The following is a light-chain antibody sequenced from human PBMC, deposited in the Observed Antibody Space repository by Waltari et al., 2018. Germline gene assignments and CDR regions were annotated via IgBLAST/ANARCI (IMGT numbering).Light chain of an antibody. CDR2: DAS. J-gene: IGKJ1*01. CDR3: QKDGTLPAT. V-gene: IGKV3-20*01. CDR1: QSVSRW. Sequence: EIVLTQSPGTLSLSPGERATLSCRASQSVSRWLAWYQQKPGQAPRLLIYDASSRATGSPDRFSGSGSGTDFSLTISRLEPEDFAVYYCQKDGTLPATFGQGTKVEIK.